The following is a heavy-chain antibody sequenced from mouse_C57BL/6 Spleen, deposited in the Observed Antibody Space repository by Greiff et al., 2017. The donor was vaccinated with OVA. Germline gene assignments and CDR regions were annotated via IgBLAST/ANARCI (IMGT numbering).Heavy chain of an antibody. CDR2: ISYDGSN. D-gene: IGHD2-4*01. Sequence: EVKLQESGPGLVKPSQSLSLTCSVTGYSITSGYYWNWIRQFPGNKLEWMGYISYDGSNNYNPSLKNRISITRDTSKNQFFLKLNSVTTEDTATYYCARGGVYDYDPYYAMDYWGQGTSVTVSS. CDR1: GYSITSGYY. V-gene: IGHV3-6*01. J-gene: IGHJ4*01. CDR3: ARGGVYDYDPYYAMDY.